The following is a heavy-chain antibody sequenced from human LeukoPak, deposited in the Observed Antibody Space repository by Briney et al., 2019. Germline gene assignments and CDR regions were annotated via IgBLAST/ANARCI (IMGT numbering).Heavy chain of an antibody. CDR1: GYTFTSYG. V-gene: IGHV1-18*01. Sequence: ASVRVSCKASGYTFTSYGISWVRQAPGQGLEWMGWIGAYNGNTNYAQKLQGRVTMTTDTSTSTAYMELRSLRSDDAAVYYCARAPFGFGELLSPYYFDYWGQGTLVTVSS. J-gene: IGHJ4*02. D-gene: IGHD3-10*01. CDR2: IGAYNGNT. CDR3: ARAPFGFGELLSPYYFDY.